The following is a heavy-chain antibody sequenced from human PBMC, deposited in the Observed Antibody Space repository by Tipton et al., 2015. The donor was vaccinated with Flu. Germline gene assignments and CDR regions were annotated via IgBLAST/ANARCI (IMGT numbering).Heavy chain of an antibody. CDR1: GLTVSSNY. D-gene: IGHD3-16*01. V-gene: IGHV3-7*01. CDR2: ISRDGSEK. J-gene: IGHJ5*02. Sequence: SLRLSCAAFGLTVSSNYVSWVRQAPGKGLEWVATISRDGSEKYYVDSVKGRFTISRDNAENSLYSQMSSLSADDTALYYCARYQFIAGGTWFDPWGQGTLVSVSS. CDR3: ARYQFIAGGTWFDP.